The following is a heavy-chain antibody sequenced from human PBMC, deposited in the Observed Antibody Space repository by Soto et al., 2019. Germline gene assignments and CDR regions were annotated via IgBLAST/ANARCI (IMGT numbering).Heavy chain of an antibody. J-gene: IGHJ4*02. CDR2: ISGSGDST. D-gene: IGHD6-19*01. Sequence: PGGSLRLSCAGSGFTFSSVAMTWVRQAPGKGLEWVSSISGSGDSTYYADSAKGRFTISRDNSKNTLYLQMNSLRAEDTAVYYCAKNRYYEIGWYVYWGQGTLVTVSS. V-gene: IGHV3-23*01. CDR1: GFTFSSVA. CDR3: AKNRYYEIGWYVY.